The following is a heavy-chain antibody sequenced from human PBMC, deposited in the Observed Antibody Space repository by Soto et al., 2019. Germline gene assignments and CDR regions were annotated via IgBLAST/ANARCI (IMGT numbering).Heavy chain of an antibody. CDR3: ARDTAYYDFWSGYYYYYGMDV. CDR1: GFTFSSYE. J-gene: IGHJ6*02. D-gene: IGHD3-3*01. V-gene: IGHV3-48*03. Sequence: GGSLRLSCAASGFTFSSYEMNWVRQAPGKGLEWVSYISSSGSTIYYADSVKGRFTISRDNAKNSLYLQMNSLRAEDTAVYYCARDTAYYDFWSGYYYYYGMDVWGQGTTVTV. CDR2: ISSSGSTI.